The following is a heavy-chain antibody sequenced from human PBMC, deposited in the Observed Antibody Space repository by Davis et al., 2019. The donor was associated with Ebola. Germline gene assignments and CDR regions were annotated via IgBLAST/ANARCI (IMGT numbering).Heavy chain of an antibody. CDR1: SGAYT. V-gene: IGHV4-30-2*01. Sequence: PSETLSLTCAVSSGAYTWSWIRQPPGKGLEWVGYIFHSGSTYYNPSLKSRLSMSVDRSKNQFSLSLSSVTAADTAVYYCARVGTMEDAFDMWGQGTMVTVSS. J-gene: IGHJ3*02. CDR3: ARVGTMEDAFDM. CDR2: IFHSGST. D-gene: IGHD4/OR15-4a*01.